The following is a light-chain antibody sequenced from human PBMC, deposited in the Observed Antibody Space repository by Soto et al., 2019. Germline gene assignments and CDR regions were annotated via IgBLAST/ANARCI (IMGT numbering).Light chain of an antibody. CDR1: QGIRND. J-gene: IGKJ1*01. V-gene: IGKV1-17*01. CDR2: SAS. Sequence: DLQMTLSPSSLSASVGDRVTLTCLASQGIRNDLGCDQQKPGKAPKRLIYSASSLQSGVPPRFSGSGSGTEFTLTISSLQPEDFATYYCQQSYSTPRTFGQGTKVDIK. CDR3: QQSYSTPRT.